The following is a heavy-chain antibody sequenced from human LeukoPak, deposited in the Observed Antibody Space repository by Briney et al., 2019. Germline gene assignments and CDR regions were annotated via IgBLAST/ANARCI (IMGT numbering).Heavy chain of an antibody. Sequence: GGSLRLSCAESGFTFSSYGMHWVRQAPGKGLEWVAFIRYDGSNKYYADSVKGRFTISRDNSKNALYLQMNSLRAEDTAVYYCAQDDYGDYPFDYWGQGTLVTVSS. CDR2: IRYDGSNK. J-gene: IGHJ4*02. D-gene: IGHD4-17*01. V-gene: IGHV3-30*02. CDR1: GFTFSSYG. CDR3: AQDDYGDYPFDY.